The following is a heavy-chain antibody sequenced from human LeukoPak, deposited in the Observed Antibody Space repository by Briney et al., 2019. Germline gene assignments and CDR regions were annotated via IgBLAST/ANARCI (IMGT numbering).Heavy chain of an antibody. CDR1: GGSISSGGYY. J-gene: IGHJ6*02. D-gene: IGHD6-19*01. CDR2: IYYSGST. V-gene: IGHV4-31*03. CDR3: ARTYSSGWYGPFGMDV. Sequence: MTSQTLSLTCTVSGGSISSGGYYWSWIRQHPGKGLEWIGYIYYSGSTYYNPSLKSRVTISVDTSKNQFSLKLSSVTAADTAVYYCARTYSSGWYGPFGMDVWGQGTTVTVSS.